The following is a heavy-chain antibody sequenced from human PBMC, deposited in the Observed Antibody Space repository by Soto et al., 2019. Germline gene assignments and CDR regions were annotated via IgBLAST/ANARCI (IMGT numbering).Heavy chain of an antibody. D-gene: IGHD6-13*01. CDR2: IDNDGTA. CDR1: GFTFSYVW. CDR3: ARDLQHGFDF. J-gene: IGHJ3*01. Sequence: EVQLVESGGGLVKPGGSLRLSCAASGFTFSYVWMNWVRQIPGKGLVWVSHIDNDGTATYADSVKGRFTISRDNAKSTVDLQMNSLRDEDTAVYYCARDLQHGFDFWGQGTMVTVSS. V-gene: IGHV3-74*01.